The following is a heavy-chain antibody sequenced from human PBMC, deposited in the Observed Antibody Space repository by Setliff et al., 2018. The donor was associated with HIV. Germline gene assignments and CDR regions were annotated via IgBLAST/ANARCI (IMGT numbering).Heavy chain of an antibody. V-gene: IGHV1-69*10. J-gene: IGHJ6*02. CDR2: IIPILGIA. CDR1: GGTFSSYA. D-gene: IGHD6-13*01. CDR3: AREPGIAAAGYGMDV. Sequence: ASVKVSCKASGGTFSSYAISWVRQAPGQGLEWMGGIIPILGIANYAQKFQGRVTITADESTSTAYMELRSLRSDDTAVYYCAREPGIAAAGYGMDVWGQGTTVTVSS.